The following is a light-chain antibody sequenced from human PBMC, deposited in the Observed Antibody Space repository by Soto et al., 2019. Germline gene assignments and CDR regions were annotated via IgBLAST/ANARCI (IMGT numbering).Light chain of an antibody. Sequence: QSALTQSRSVSGSPGQAVTISCTGTSSDVGGSNYVSWYQQHPGKAPKLVIYDVTRRPSGVPDRFSGSKSGNTASLTISGLQAEDEADYYCCSYAGSSLWVFGGGTKLTVL. J-gene: IGLJ3*02. CDR3: CSYAGSSLWV. CDR1: SSDVGGSNY. CDR2: DVT. V-gene: IGLV2-11*01.